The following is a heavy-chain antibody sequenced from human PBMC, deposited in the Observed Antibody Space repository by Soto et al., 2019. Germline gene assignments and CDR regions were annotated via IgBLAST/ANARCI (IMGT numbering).Heavy chain of an antibody. J-gene: IGHJ4*02. V-gene: IGHV3-11*06. CDR3: ARDPYYYGSGSLDY. CDR1: GFTFSDYY. Sequence: GSLRLSCAASGFTFSDYYMSWIRQAPGKGLEWVSYISSSSSYTNYADSVKGRFTISRDNAKNSLYLQMNSLRAEDTAVYYCARDPYYYGSGSLDYWGQGTLVTVSS. D-gene: IGHD3-10*01. CDR2: ISSSSSYT.